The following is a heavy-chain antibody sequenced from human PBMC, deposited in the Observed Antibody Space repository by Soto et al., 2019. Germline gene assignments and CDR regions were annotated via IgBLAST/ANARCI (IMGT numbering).Heavy chain of an antibody. CDR3: ARGGFRTVRGVFSSYYYYGMDV. CDR2: IYPGDSDT. D-gene: IGHD3-10*01. Sequence: PGESLKISCKGSGYSFTSYWIGWVRQMPGKGLEWMGIIYPGDSDTRYSPSFQGQVTTSADKSISTAYLQWSSLKASDTAMYYCARGGFRTVRGVFSSYYYYGMDVWGQGTTVTVSS. J-gene: IGHJ6*02. CDR1: GYSFTSYW. V-gene: IGHV5-51*01.